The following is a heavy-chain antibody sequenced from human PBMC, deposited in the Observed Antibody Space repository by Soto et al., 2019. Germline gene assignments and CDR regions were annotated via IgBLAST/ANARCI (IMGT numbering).Heavy chain of an antibody. D-gene: IGHD2-2*01. Sequence: QVQLVESGGALVQPGGSLRLSCAASGFTFSDYYMTWIRQAPGKGLEWVSYISQTGSDISYADSVRGRFTVSRDNAKNLLYLQMNSLRAEDTAVYYCAKPAREVDYWGPGTLVTVSS. CDR3: AKPAREVDY. V-gene: IGHV3-11*01. CDR2: ISQTGSDI. CDR1: GFTFSDYY. J-gene: IGHJ4*02.